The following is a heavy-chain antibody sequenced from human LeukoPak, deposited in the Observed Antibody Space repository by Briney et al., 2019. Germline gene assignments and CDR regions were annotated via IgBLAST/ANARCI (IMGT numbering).Heavy chain of an antibody. CDR1: GGSISSSSYY. CDR3: ARGNGATMIVVVTLDAFDI. D-gene: IGHD3-22*01. V-gene: IGHV4-39*07. J-gene: IGHJ3*02. CDR2: IYYSGST. Sequence: PSETLSLTCTVSGGSISSSSYYWGWIRQPPGTGLEWIGSIYYSGSTYYNPSLKSRVTISVDTSKNQFSLKLSSVTAADTAVYYCARGNGATMIVVVTLDAFDIWGQGTMVTVSS.